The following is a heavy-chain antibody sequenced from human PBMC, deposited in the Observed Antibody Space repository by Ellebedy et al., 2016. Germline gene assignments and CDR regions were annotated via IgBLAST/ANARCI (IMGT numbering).Heavy chain of an antibody. J-gene: IGHJ5*02. CDR2: MNPNSGNT. D-gene: IGHD6-13*01. CDR3: ARYFSAATGQENWFDP. Sequence: ASLKVSCKASGYTFTSYGINWVRQATGQGLEWMGWMNPNSGNTSYAQKFQGRVTMTRNTSISTAYMELSSLRSEDTAMYDYARYFSAATGQENWFDPWGQGTLVTVSS. V-gene: IGHV1-8*02. CDR1: GYTFTSYG.